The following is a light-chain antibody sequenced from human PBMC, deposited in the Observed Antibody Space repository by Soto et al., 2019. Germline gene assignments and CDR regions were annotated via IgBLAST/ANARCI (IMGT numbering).Light chain of an antibody. CDR2: EVS. CDR3: SSYTSSDTLV. CDR1: SSDLGGYNY. J-gene: IGLJ1*01. V-gene: IGLV2-14*01. Sequence: QSVLTQPASVSGSPGQSITVSCTGTSSDLGGYNYVSWYQHHPGKAPKLMIYEVSNRPSGVSNRFSGSKSGNTASLTISGLQAEDEAEYYCSSYTSSDTLVFGNGTKLTVL.